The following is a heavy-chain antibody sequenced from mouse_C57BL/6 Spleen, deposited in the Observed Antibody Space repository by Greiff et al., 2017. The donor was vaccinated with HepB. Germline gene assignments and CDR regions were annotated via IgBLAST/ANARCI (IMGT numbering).Heavy chain of an antibody. V-gene: IGHV7-3*01. CDR3: ASQTGYAMDY. D-gene: IGHD4-1*01. CDR2: IRNKANGYTT. J-gene: IGHJ4*01. Sequence: EVQRVESGGGLVQPGGSLSLSCAASGFTFPDYYMSWVRQPPGKALEWLGFIRNKANGYTTEYSASVKGRFTISRDNSQSILYLQMNALRAEDSATYYCASQTGYAMDYWGQGTSVTVSS. CDR1: GFTFPDYY.